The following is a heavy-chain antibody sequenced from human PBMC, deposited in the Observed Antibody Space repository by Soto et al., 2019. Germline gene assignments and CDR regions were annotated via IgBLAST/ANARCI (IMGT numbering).Heavy chain of an antibody. CDR2: ISAYNGNT. Sequence: QVQLVQSGAEVKKPGASVKVSCKASGYTFTSYGISWVRQAPGQGLEWMGWISAYNGNTNYAQKLQGRVTMTTDTXTXTXXMELRSLRSDDTAVYCCARGLCSSTGCYGDDAFDIWGQGTMVTVSS. V-gene: IGHV1-18*01. CDR3: ARGLCSSTGCYGDDAFDI. CDR1: GYTFTSYG. D-gene: IGHD2-2*01. J-gene: IGHJ3*02.